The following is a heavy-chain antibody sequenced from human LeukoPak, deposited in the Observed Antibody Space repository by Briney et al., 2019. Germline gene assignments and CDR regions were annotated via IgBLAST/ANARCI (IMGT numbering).Heavy chain of an antibody. D-gene: IGHD1-20*01. CDR3: AREEGITGTPHYYYYMDV. Sequence: GGSLRLSCTASGFTFGDYAMSWFRQAPGKGLEWVGFIRSKAYGGTTEYAASVKCRFTISRDDSKSIAYLQMNSLRAEDTAVYYCAREEGITGTPHYYYYMDVWGKGTTVTVSS. V-gene: IGHV3-49*03. CDR1: GFTFGDYA. CDR2: IRSKAYGGTT. J-gene: IGHJ6*03.